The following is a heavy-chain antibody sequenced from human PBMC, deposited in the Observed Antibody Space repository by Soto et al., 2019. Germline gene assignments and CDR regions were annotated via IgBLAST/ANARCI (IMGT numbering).Heavy chain of an antibody. CDR3: GRGRSGQVVVFY. J-gene: IGHJ4*02. Sequence: ASVKVSCKASGYTFTGHYIHWVRQAPEQGPEWMGEIGPETGATRYAQKFQGRVTMTRDMSITTVYMELNNLSPDDTAVYYCGRGRSGQVVVFYWGQGTPVTVSS. CDR2: IGPETGAT. V-gene: IGHV1-2*02. CDR1: GYTFTGHY. D-gene: IGHD3-22*01.